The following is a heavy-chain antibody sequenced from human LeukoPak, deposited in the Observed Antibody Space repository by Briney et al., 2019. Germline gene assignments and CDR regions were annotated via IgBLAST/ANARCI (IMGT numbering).Heavy chain of an antibody. CDR2: IIPIFGTA. D-gene: IGHD1-26*01. V-gene: IGHV1-69*13. J-gene: IGHJ4*02. CDR1: GGTFSSYA. Sequence: ASVKASCKASGGTFSSYAISWVRQAPGQGLEWMGGIIPIFGTANYAQKFQGRVTVTADESTSTAYMELSSLRSEDTAVYYCATVYSGSPFDYWGQGTLVTVSS. CDR3: ATVYSGSPFDY.